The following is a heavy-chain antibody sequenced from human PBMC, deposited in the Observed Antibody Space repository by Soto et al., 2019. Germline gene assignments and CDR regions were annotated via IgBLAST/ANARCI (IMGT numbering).Heavy chain of an antibody. CDR3: ARDRQYYDFWSGYSGPRVYYYGMDV. J-gene: IGHJ6*02. CDR1: GYTFTSYA. Sequence: GASVKVSCKASGYTFTSYAMHWVRQAPGQRLEWMGWINAGNGNTKLSQKFQGRVTITRDTSASTAYMELSSLRSEDTAVYYCARDRQYYDFWSGYSGPRVYYYGMDVWGQGTTVTVSS. D-gene: IGHD3-3*01. CDR2: INAGNGNT. V-gene: IGHV1-3*01.